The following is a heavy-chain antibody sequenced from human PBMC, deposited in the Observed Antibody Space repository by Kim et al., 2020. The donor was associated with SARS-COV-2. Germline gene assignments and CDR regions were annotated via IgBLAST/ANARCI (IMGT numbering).Heavy chain of an antibody. Sequence: GGSLRLSCAASGFPFTGYAMNWVRQAPGRGLEWVLTISHDGADTIYANSVKGRFTISRDSARNTVYLQMTSLRAEDTATYYCATEMGSRMVYWGQGTPV. D-gene: IGHD2-8*01. CDR3: ATEMGSRMVY. CDR2: ISHDGADT. J-gene: IGHJ4*02. V-gene: IGHV3-23*01. CDR1: GFPFTGYA.